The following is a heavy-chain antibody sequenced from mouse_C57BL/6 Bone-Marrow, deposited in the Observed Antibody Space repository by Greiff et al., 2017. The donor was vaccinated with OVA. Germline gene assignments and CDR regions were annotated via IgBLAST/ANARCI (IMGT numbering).Heavy chain of an antibody. CDR3: ARQGDYDGYAMDY. CDR2: IWSDGST. Sequence: QVQLKQSGPGLVAPSQSLSITCTVSGFSFTSYGVHWVRQPPGKGLEWLVVIWSDGSTTYNSALKSRLSISKDNSKSQVFLKMNSLQTDDTAMYYCARQGDYDGYAMDYWGQGTSVTVSS. D-gene: IGHD2-4*01. V-gene: IGHV2-6-1*01. CDR1: GFSFTSYG. J-gene: IGHJ4*01.